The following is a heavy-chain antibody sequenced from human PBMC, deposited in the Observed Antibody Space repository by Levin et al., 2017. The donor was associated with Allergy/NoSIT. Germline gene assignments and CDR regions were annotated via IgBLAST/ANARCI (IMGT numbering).Heavy chain of an antibody. Sequence: GASVKVSCKASGYTFRVYGIIWVRQAPGEGLEWLGWISPNNGHTKVSHKVQGRVTMTTDASTTTASLDIRTLTSDDTAVYYSARDLGTGWYDNACEIWGQGTLVSVSS. CDR2: ISPNNGHT. D-gene: IGHD6-19*01. CDR1: GYTFRVYG. J-gene: IGHJ3*02. V-gene: IGHV1-18*01. CDR3: ARDLGTGWYDNACEI.